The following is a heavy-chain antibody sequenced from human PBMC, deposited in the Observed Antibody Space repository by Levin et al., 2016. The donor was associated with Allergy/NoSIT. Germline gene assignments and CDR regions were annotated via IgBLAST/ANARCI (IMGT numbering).Heavy chain of an antibody. Sequence: ASVKVSCKASGYTFTDYFLHWVRQAPGQVPEWMGWVAPDSRGASYAPKFRGRVTMTRDTSTSTVYMELSSLQSDDTATYYCARDVGDLRDYWYFDVWGRGTLVTVSS. CDR1: GYTFTDYF. V-gene: IGHV1-2*02. D-gene: IGHD3-10*01. J-gene: IGHJ2*01. CDR2: VAPDSRGA. CDR3: ARDVGDLRDYWYFDV.